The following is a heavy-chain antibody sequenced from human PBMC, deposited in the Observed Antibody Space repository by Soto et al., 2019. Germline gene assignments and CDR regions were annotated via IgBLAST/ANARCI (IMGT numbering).Heavy chain of an antibody. V-gene: IGHV3-30*18. D-gene: IGHD3-22*01. CDR3: AKDHDSSGLDY. CDR2: ISYDGSNK. J-gene: IGHJ4*02. CDR1: GFTFSSYG. Sequence: PGGSLRLSCAASGFTFSSYGMHWVRQAPGKGLEWVAVISYDGSNKYYADSVKGRFTISRDNSKNTLYLQMNSLRAEDTAVYYRAKDHDSSGLDYWGQGTLVTVSS.